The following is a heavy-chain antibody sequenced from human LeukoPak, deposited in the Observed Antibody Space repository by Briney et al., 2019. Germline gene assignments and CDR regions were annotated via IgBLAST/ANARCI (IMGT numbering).Heavy chain of an antibody. Sequence: QPGGSLRLSCAASGFIFSSYAMSWVRQAPGKGLEWVSTISGSGGSTYYADSVKGRFTISRDNAKNSLYLEMNSLRAEDTAVYYCARGGIIRLGELLSHGYFDYWGQGTLVTVSS. V-gene: IGHV3-23*01. CDR1: GFIFSSYA. CDR3: ARGGIIRLGELLSHGYFDY. CDR2: ISGSGGST. D-gene: IGHD3-10*01. J-gene: IGHJ4*02.